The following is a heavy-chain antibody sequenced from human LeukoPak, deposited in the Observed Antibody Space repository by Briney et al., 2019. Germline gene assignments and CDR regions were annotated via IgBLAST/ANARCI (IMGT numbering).Heavy chain of an antibody. CDR3: AKARAGDITAAFNY. Sequence: GGSLRLSCAASGFIFSNYAMSWVRQAPAKGLEWVSGISASGGNPYYADSVKGRFTISRDNSENTLNLQMNSLRAEDTAVYYCAKARAGDITAAFNYWGQGTLVTVSS. CDR1: GFIFSNYA. V-gene: IGHV3-23*01. J-gene: IGHJ4*02. CDR2: ISASGGNP. D-gene: IGHD6-13*01.